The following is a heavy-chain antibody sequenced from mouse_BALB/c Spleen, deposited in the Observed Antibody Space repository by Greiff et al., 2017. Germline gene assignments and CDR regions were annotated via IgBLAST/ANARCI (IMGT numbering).Heavy chain of an antibody. CDR3: VREGDYYGSSYYYAMDY. V-gene: IGHV10-3*03. CDR1: GFTFNTYA. D-gene: IGHD1-1*01. J-gene: IGHJ4*01. Sequence: GGGLVQPKGSLKLSCAASGFTFNTYAMHWVCQAPGKGLEWVARIRSKSNNYATYYADSVKDRFTISRDDSQSMLYLQMNNLKTEDTAMYYCVREGDYYGSSYYYAMDYWGQGTSVTVSS. CDR2: IRSKSNNYAT.